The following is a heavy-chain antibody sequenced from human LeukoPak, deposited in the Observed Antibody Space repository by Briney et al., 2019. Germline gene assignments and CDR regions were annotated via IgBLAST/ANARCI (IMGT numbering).Heavy chain of an antibody. CDR2: ISSRSSYI. CDR3: ARERHTCGWDFDI. V-gene: IGHV3-21*01. J-gene: IGHJ3*02. D-gene: IGHD6-19*01. Sequence: GGSLRLSCAASGFTFSSYSMNWVRQAPGKGLEWVSSISSRSSYIYYADSVKGRFTISRDNAKNSLNLQMNSLRAEDTAVYYCARERHTCGWDFDIWGQGTMVTVSS. CDR1: GFTFSSYS.